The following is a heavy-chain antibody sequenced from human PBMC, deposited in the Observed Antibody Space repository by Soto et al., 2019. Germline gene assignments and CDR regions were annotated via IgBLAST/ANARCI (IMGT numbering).Heavy chain of an antibody. CDR2: IYYSGST. Sequence: QVQLQESGPGLVKPSQTLSLTCTVSGGSISSGGYYWSWIRQHPGKCLEWIGDIYYSGSTYYNPSLKSRVTISVDTSKNQFSQKLSSVTDADTAVYYWARPIVGATIEAFDIWGQGTMVTVSS. V-gene: IGHV4-31*03. CDR1: GGSISSGGYY. D-gene: IGHD1-26*01. J-gene: IGHJ3*02. CDR3: ARPIVGATIEAFDI.